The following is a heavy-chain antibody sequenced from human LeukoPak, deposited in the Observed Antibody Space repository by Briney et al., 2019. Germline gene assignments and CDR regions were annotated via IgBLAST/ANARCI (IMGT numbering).Heavy chain of an antibody. Sequence: GGSLRLSCAASGFTFSDHYMDWVRQAPGKGLEWVGRTRNKANSYATEYAASVKDRFTISRDDSEKSLYLQMNSLKTEDTAVYYCARVRYCSSTTCRGAFDIWGQGTMVTVSS. CDR2: TRNKANSYAT. CDR3: ARVRYCSSTTCRGAFDI. D-gene: IGHD2-2*01. CDR1: GFTFSDHY. V-gene: IGHV3-72*01. J-gene: IGHJ3*02.